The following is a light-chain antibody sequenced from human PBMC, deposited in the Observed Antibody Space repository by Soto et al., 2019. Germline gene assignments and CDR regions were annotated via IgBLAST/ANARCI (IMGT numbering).Light chain of an antibody. Sequence: EIVLTQSPGTLSLSPGERATLSCRASQSFSSIYLAWYQQKPGQAPRLLIYGAFNRATGIPDRFSGSGSGTDFTLTITRLEPEDFAVYYCQQYGNSPRTFGPGTKVEIK. CDR3: QQYGNSPRT. V-gene: IGKV3-20*01. CDR2: GAF. J-gene: IGKJ1*01. CDR1: QSFSSIY.